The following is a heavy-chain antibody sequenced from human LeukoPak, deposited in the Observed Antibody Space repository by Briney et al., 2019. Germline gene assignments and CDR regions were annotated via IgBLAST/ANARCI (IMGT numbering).Heavy chain of an antibody. Sequence: GGSLRLSCAASGFTFSSYAMSWVRQAPGKGLEWVSAISGSGGSTYYADSVKGRFTISRDNSKNTLYLQMNSLRAEDSAEYYCAKSLLTTATGTGRAFDIWGQGTMVTVSA. D-gene: IGHD1-1*01. CDR2: ISGSGGST. CDR1: GFTFSSYA. CDR3: AKSLLTTATGTGRAFDI. V-gene: IGHV3-23*01. J-gene: IGHJ3*02.